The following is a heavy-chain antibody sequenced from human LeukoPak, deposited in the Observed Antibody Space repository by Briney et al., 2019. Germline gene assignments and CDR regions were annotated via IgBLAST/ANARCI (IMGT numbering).Heavy chain of an antibody. CDR1: GFTFSSYG. CDR3: AKDYCSGGSCYPYYFDY. D-gene: IGHD2-15*01. J-gene: IGHJ4*02. Sequence: PGGSLRLSCAASGFTFSSYGMHWVRQAPGKGPEWVAFIRYDGSNKYYADSVKGRFTISRDNSKNTLYLQMNSLRAEDTAVYYCAKDYCSGGSCYPYYFDYWGQGTLVTVSS. CDR2: IRYDGSNK. V-gene: IGHV3-30*02.